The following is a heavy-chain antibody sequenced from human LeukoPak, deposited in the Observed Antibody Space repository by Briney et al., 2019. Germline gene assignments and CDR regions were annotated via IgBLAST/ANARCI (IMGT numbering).Heavy chain of an antibody. D-gene: IGHD6-19*01. CDR3: ARDARIAVAGTSHFQH. J-gene: IGHJ1*01. CDR1: GFTFSSYW. Sequence: GGSLRLSCAASGFTFSSYWMSWVRQAPGKGLEWVANIKQDGSEKYYVDSVKGRFTISRDNAKNSLYLQMNSLRAEDTAVYYCARDARIAVAGTSHFQHWGQGTLVTFSS. CDR2: IKQDGSEK. V-gene: IGHV3-7*01.